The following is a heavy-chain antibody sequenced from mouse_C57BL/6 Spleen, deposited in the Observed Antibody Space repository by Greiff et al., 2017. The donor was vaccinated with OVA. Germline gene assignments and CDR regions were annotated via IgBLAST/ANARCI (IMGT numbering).Heavy chain of an antibody. CDR3: ARGGNYVLDY. V-gene: IGHV1-64*01. D-gene: IGHD2-1*01. CDR1: GYTFTSYW. Sequence: VQRVESGAELVRPGASVKLSCKASGYTFTSYWMHWVKQRPGQGLEWIGMIHPNSGSTNYNEKFKSKATLTVDKSSSTAYMQLSSLTSEDSAVYYCARGGNYVLDYWGQGTTLTVSS. CDR2: IHPNSGST. J-gene: IGHJ2*01.